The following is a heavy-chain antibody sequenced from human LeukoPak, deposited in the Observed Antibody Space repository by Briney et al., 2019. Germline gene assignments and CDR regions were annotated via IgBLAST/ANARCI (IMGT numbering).Heavy chain of an antibody. D-gene: IGHD4-23*01. CDR1: GGTFSSYA. J-gene: IGHJ1*01. CDR3: ASSTVVRDRTEYFQH. Sequence: PAASVNVSCKASGGTFSSYAISWVRQAPGQGLEWMGGIIPIFGTANYAQKFQGRVTITADESTSTAYMELSSLRSEDTAVYYCASSTVVRDRTEYFQHWGQGTLVTVSS. V-gene: IGHV1-69*13. CDR2: IIPIFGTA.